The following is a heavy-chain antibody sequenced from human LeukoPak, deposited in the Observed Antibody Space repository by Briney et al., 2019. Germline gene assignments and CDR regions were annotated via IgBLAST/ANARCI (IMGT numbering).Heavy chain of an antibody. D-gene: IGHD5-12*01. CDR1: GFAFSTYG. V-gene: IGHV3-33*01. J-gene: IGHJ4*02. Sequence: GGSLRLSCAASGFAFSTYGMHWVRQAPGKGLEWGAVIWYDGSNKYYADSVKGRFTISRDNSKNTLYLQMTSLGAEDTAVYYCARDLSIVATIATSPFDYWGQGTLVTVSS. CDR2: IWYDGSNK. CDR3: ARDLSIVATIATSPFDY.